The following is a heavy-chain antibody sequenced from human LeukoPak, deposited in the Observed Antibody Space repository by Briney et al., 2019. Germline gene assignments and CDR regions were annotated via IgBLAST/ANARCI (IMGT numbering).Heavy chain of an antibody. V-gene: IGHV3-23*01. J-gene: IGHJ3*02. D-gene: IGHD3-22*01. CDR1: GFTFSSYA. Sequence: GGSLRLSCAASGFTFSSYAMSWVRQAPGKGLEWVSAISGNGGSTYYADSVKGRFTISRDNSKNTLYLQMNSLRAEDTAVYYXAKVTMIVVVIANAFDIWGQGTMVTVSS. CDR3: AKVTMIVVVIANAFDI. CDR2: ISGNGGST.